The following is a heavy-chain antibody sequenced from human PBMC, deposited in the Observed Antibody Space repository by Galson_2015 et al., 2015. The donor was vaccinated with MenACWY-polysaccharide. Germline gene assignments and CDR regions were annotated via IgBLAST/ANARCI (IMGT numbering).Heavy chain of an antibody. CDR3: ASISPYGGYYFDY. V-gene: IGHV3-9*01. CDR2: ISWNSGSI. D-gene: IGHD4-23*01. J-gene: IGHJ4*02. CDR1: GFTFGDYA. Sequence: SLRLSCAASGFTFGDYAMHWVRQAPGKGLEWVSGISWNSGSIGYADSVKGRFTISRDNAKNSLYLQMNSLRAEDTAVYYCASISPYGGYYFDYWGQGTLVTVSS.